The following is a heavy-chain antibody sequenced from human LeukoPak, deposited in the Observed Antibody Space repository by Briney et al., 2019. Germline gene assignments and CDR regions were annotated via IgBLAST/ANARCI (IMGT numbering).Heavy chain of an antibody. CDR1: GYTFTSYY. J-gene: IGHJ4*02. CDR3: ARTNSGSYKDPPYFDY. Sequence: ASVNVSRKASGYTFTSYYMHWVRQAPGQGLEGMGIISPSGGSTSYAQKFQGRVTMTRDTSTSTVYMELSSLRSEDTAVYYCARTNSGSYKDPPYFDYWGQGTLVTVSS. D-gene: IGHD1-26*01. V-gene: IGHV1-46*01. CDR2: ISPSGGST.